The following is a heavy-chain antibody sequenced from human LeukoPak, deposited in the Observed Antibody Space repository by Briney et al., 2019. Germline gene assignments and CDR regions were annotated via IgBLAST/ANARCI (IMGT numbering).Heavy chain of an antibody. J-gene: IGHJ4*02. CDR3: ARGFESSTSYVSDFDF. V-gene: IGHV1-69*04. CDR2: IIPILGIT. Sequence: SVKVSCKASGGTFGSYAISWVRQAPGQGLEWMGRIIPILGITNYAQKFQGRVTITADKSTTTAYMELSSLRSEDTAVYFCARGFESSTSYVSDFDFWGQGTLVTVSS. D-gene: IGHD3-16*01. CDR1: GGTFGSYA.